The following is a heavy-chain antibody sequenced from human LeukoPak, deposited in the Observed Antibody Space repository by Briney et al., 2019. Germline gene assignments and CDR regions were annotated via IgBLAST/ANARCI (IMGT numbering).Heavy chain of an antibody. CDR3: AGRWSFDY. CDR1: GFTFSNDW. CDR2: ISGYGTTT. V-gene: IGHV3-74*01. J-gene: IGHJ4*02. Sequence: GGSLRLSCTVSGFTFSNDWMLWVRHPPGKGLLWVSRISGYGTTTNYAHSVKGRFTISRDNAKNTLYLQMDSLRAEDTGVYYCAGRWSFDYWGQGTLVSVSS. D-gene: IGHD2-15*01.